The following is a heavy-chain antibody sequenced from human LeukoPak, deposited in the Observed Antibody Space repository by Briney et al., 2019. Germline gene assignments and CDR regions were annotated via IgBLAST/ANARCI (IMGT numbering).Heavy chain of an antibody. CDR3: ARQDGVGAIAPYYYGMDV. D-gene: IGHD1-26*01. V-gene: IGHV4-39*01. J-gene: IGHJ6*02. CDR2: IYYSGST. Sequence: PSETLSLTCTVSGGSISSSSYYWGWIRQPPGKGLEWIGSIYYSGSTYYNPSLKSRVTISVDTSKNQFSLKLSSVTAADTAVYYCARQDGVGAIAPYYYGMDVWGQGTTVTVSS. CDR1: GGSISSSSYY.